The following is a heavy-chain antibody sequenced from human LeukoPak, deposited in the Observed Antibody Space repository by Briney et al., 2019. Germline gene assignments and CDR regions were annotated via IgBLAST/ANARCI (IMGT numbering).Heavy chain of an antibody. J-gene: IGHJ4*02. CDR3: SLIQGWGSGSYYRDF. V-gene: IGHV3-15*01. CDR1: RLSISNDW. Sequence: GGSLRLSCAASRLSISNDWMSWVRQAPGKGLEWVARVKSKSAGETTDYAAPVKGRFTISRDDSKNTLYLQMNSLKTEDTAVYYCSLIQGWGSGSYYRDFWGQGTLVTVSS. D-gene: IGHD3-10*01. CDR2: VKSKSAGETT.